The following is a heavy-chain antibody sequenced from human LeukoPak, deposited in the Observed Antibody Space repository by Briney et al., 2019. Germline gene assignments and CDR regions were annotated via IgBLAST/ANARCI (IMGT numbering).Heavy chain of an antibody. CDR2: INHSGST. V-gene: IGHV4-34*01. CDR1: GGSFSGYY. CDR3: ARARGEVTRGAFDI. J-gene: IGHJ3*02. Sequence: SETLSLTCAVYGGSFSGYYWRWLRQPPGKGREGVGEINHSGSTNYNPSLKSRVTISVDTSKNQFSLKLSSVTAADTAVYYCARARGEVTRGAFDIWGQGTMVTVSS. D-gene: IGHD3-10*01.